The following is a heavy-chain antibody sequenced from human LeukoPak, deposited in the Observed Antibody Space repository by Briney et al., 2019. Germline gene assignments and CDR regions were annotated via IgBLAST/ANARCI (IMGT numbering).Heavy chain of an antibody. CDR2: ISGSGGST. V-gene: IGHV3-23*01. D-gene: IGHD1-26*01. Sequence: GGSLRLSCAASGFTFSSYAMSWVRQAAGKGLEWVSAISGSGGSTYYADSVKGRFTISRDNSKNTLYLQMNSLRAEDTAVYYCAKGQRIVNSGRYSAAYYGMDVWGQGTTVTVSS. CDR1: GFTFSSYA. J-gene: IGHJ6*02. CDR3: AKGQRIVNSGRYSAAYYGMDV.